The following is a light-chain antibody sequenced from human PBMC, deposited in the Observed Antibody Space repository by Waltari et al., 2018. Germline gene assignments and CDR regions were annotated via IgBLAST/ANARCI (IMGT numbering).Light chain of an antibody. CDR3: QQRA. CDR2: SSS. CDR1: QNIYGY. J-gene: IGKJ1*01. Sequence: DIEMTQSPSALSASVGDRVTITCWASQNIYGYLNWYQQKPGKAPELLIYSSSSLQSGVPSRFRGCGFGTEFTLTITNLQLEDFATYYCQQRAFGQGTKVEIK. V-gene: IGKV1-39*01.